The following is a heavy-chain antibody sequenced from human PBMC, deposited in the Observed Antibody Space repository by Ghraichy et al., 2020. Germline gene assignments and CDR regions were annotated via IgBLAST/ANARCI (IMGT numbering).Heavy chain of an antibody. D-gene: IGHD6-13*01. CDR2: IYSDGRT. J-gene: IGHJ2*01. V-gene: IGHV3-53*01. CDR3: AYSSNWPGYFDL. Sequence: GGSLRLSCAASGFSVSTNYMSWVRQAPGKGLECVSVIYSDGRTVYADSVQGRFTISRDNSKNTVYLQMNSLRAEDTAVYYCAYSSNWPGYFDLWGRGTQVTVSS. CDR1: GFSVSTNY.